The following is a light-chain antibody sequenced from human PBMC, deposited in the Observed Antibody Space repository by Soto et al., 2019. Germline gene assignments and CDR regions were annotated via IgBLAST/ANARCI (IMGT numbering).Light chain of an antibody. CDR3: SSSTSSSNVV. CDR1: SSDFGGYNY. J-gene: IGLJ2*01. V-gene: IGLV2-14*01. Sequence: QSALTQPASVSGSPGQSITISCTGTSSDFGGYNYVSWYQQHPGKAPKLMIYDVSNRPSGVSNRFSVSKSGNTASLTTSGLQAEDEADYYCSSSTSSSNVVFGGGTKLTVL. CDR2: DVS.